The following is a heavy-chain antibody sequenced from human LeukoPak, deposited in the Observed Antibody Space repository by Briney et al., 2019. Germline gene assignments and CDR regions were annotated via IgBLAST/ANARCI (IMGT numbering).Heavy chain of an antibody. Sequence: SETLSLTCAVYGGSFSGYYWSWIRQPPGKGLEWIGYIYYSGSTNYNPSLKSRVTISVDTSKNQFSLKLSSVTAADTAVYYCARVGGYDYMVWDYWGQGTLVTVSS. J-gene: IGHJ4*02. CDR2: IYYSGST. CDR1: GGSFSGYY. V-gene: IGHV4-59*01. CDR3: ARVGGYDYMVWDY. D-gene: IGHD5-12*01.